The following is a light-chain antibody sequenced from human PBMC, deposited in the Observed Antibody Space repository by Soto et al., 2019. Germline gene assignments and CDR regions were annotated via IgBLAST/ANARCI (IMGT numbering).Light chain of an antibody. V-gene: IGKV3-20*01. CDR3: QQYGSSLT. CDR1: STVASIY. Sequence: ETVLTQYPGTLSLSPGERAYLSCRASSTVASIYLAWYKQKPGQAPRLLIYGATNRATGIPDRFSGSESGTDFTLTISMLDPEDFAVYYCQQYGSSLTLGGGIEGQIK. J-gene: IGKJ4*01. CDR2: GAT.